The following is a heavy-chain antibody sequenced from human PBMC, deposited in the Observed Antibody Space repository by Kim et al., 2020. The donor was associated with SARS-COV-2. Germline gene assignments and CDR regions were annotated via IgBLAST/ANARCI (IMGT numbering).Heavy chain of an antibody. J-gene: IGHJ5*02. D-gene: IGHD2-2*01. Sequence: GGSLRLSCVASGFTFNSYEMNWVRQAPGKGLEWISYISPSGSSIHYADSVKGRFTISRDNAKNSVSLQMNSLTIEDTAFYYCVRASRLAFDPCGQGTLVTVSS. CDR2: ISPSGSSI. CDR1: GFTFNSYE. V-gene: IGHV3-48*03. CDR3: VRASRLAFDP.